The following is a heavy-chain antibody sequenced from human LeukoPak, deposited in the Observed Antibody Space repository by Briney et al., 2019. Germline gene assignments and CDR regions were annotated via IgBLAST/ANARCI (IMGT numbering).Heavy chain of an antibody. D-gene: IGHD4-23*01. Sequence: ASVKVPCKTSGYTFTVYQMHWVRQAPGQGLEWMGWINPNSGGRNYAQKFQGRVTMTSDTSISTVYMELSSLRSDDTAVYYCARDYYGGNPDYWGQGTLVTVSS. CDR3: ARDYYGGNPDY. CDR1: GYTFTVYQ. J-gene: IGHJ4*02. CDR2: INPNSGGR. V-gene: IGHV1-2*02.